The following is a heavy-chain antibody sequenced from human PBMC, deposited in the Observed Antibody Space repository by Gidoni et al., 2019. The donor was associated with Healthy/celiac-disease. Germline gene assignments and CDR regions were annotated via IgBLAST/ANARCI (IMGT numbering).Heavy chain of an antibody. CDR1: GFTFSSYS. CDR3: ASELWFGGVVY. D-gene: IGHD3-10*01. V-gene: IGHV3-21*01. CDR2: ISSSSSYI. J-gene: IGHJ4*02. Sequence: EVQLVESGGGLVKPGGSLRLAGAASGFTFSSYSMNWVRQAPGKGLGWVSSISSSSSYIYYADSVKGRFTISRDNAKNSLYLPMNSLRAEDTAVYYCASELWFGGVVYWGQGTLVTVSS.